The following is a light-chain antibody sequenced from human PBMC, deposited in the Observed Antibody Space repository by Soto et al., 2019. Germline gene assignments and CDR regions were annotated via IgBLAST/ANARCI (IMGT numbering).Light chain of an antibody. J-gene: IGLJ1*01. Sequence: QSALTQPASVSGSPGQSITISCTGTSTDIGGYNYVSWYQQHPGEAPKLMIYEVSNRPSGVSNRFSGSKSGDTASLTISGLQAEDEADYYCSSYTTTSTYVFGTGTKVTVL. CDR2: EVS. V-gene: IGLV2-14*01. CDR1: STDIGGYNY. CDR3: SSYTTTSTYV.